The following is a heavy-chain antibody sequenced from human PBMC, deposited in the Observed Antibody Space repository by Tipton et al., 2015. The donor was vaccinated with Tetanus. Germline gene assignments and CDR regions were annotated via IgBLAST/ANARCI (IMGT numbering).Heavy chain of an antibody. CDR1: GFTFSSYW. CDR2: IKQDGSEK. D-gene: IGHD3-10*01. V-gene: IGHV3-7*01. Sequence: SLRLSCAASGFTFSSYWMSWVRQAPGKGLEWVANIKQDGSEKYYVDSVKGRFTISRDNAKNSLYLQMNSLRAEDTAVYYCARDRWEAMVRGNDYWGQGTLVTVSS. J-gene: IGHJ4*02. CDR3: ARDRWEAMVRGNDY.